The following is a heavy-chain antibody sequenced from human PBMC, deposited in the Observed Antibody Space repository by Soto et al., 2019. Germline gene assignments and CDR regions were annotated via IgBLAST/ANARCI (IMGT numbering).Heavy chain of an antibody. Sequence: PGESLTLSCKGSGYNFVTYWITWVRQMPGKGLEWMGRIDPADSYARYSPSFEGHVTMSVDRSINTAYLQWTSLRASDSAIYYCARHAEDFYFGLDAWGQGTSVTVSS. J-gene: IGHJ6*02. CDR1: GYNFVTYW. CDR3: ARHAEDFYFGLDA. CDR2: IDPADSYA. V-gene: IGHV5-10-1*01.